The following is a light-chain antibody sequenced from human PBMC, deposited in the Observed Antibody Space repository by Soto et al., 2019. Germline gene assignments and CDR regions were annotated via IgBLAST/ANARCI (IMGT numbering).Light chain of an antibody. V-gene: IGKV3-15*01. CDR1: QSVSSN. J-gene: IGKJ2*01. Sequence: EIVMTQSPATLSVSPGERATLSCRASQSVSSNLAWYQQKPGQAPRLLIYSAYTRATGIPARFMGSGSGTELTLTISSLQSEDFAVYYCQQYNNWPPYTFGQGTKLEIK. CDR3: QQYNNWPPYT. CDR2: SAY.